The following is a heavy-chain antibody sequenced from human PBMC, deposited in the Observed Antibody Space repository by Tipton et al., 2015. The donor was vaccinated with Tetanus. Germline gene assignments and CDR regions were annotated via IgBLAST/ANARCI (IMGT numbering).Heavy chain of an antibody. J-gene: IGHJ6*02. Sequence: LRLSCAASGFDFRSDWMTWVRQAPGKGLEWIGEINHSGNTNHNPSLKSRVTLSVDTSKNQFSLKLNSVTAADTAMYYCVTVNFPNYYHYGMDVWGQGTTVTVSS. CDR3: VTVNFPNYYHYGMDV. D-gene: IGHD1-1*01. CDR1: GFDFRSDW. V-gene: IGHV4-34*01. CDR2: INHSGNT.